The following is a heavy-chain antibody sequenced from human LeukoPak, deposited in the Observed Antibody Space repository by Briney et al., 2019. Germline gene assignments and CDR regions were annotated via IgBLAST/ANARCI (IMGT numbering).Heavy chain of an antibody. D-gene: IGHD3-10*01. CDR2: ITRSNYI. CDR3: AKGGRSLYYGSGSYLYYFDY. J-gene: IGHJ4*02. CDR1: GFTFSSYS. V-gene: IGHV3-21*04. Sequence: NPGGSLRLSCAASGFTFSSYSMNWVRQAPGKGLEWVSSITRSNYIYYADSVKGRFTISRDNAKNSLYLQMNSLRAEDTALYYCAKGGRSLYYGSGSYLYYFDYWGQGTLVTVSS.